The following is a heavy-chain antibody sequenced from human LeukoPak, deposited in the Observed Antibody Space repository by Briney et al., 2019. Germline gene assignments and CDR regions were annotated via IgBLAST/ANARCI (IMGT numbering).Heavy chain of an antibody. CDR1: GLTFSNYA. D-gene: IGHD4-17*01. Sequence: GGSLRLSCAASGLTFSNYAMTWVRQAPGKGLEWVSTLSGSGGSTYFADSVKGRFTTSRDNSKNRLYLKMNSLRAEDTGVYYCAKESTVTPGNVNWFDPWGQGTLVTVSS. CDR2: LSGSGGST. J-gene: IGHJ5*02. CDR3: AKESTVTPGNVNWFDP. V-gene: IGHV3-23*01.